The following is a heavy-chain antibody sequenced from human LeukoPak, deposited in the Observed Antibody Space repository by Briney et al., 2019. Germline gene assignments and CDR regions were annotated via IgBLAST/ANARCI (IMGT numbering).Heavy chain of an antibody. V-gene: IGHV3-48*03. J-gene: IGHJ3*01. CDR2: ISRSGSII. Sequence: GGSLRLSCAASGFAFSNYEMNWVRQAPGKGLEWVSYISRSGSIIYYADSVKGRFTISRDNAKSSLHLQMNSLRAEDTAFYYCARDLVVAAAPGAFDLWGRGTMVTVSS. D-gene: IGHD2-15*01. CDR1: GFAFSNYE. CDR3: ARDLVVAAAPGAFDL.